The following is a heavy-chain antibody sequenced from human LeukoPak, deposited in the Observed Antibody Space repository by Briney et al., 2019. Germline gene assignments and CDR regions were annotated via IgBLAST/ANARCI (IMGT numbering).Heavy chain of an antibody. D-gene: IGHD3-9*01. V-gene: IGHV3-23*01. J-gene: IGHJ6*03. CDR1: GFTFSSYA. Sequence: GGSLRLSCAASGFTFSSYAMSWVRQAPGKGLEWVSAISGGGGSTYYADSVKGRFTISRDNSKNTLYLQMNSLRAEDTAVYYCAKAFLGLTGKSPYYYYYMDVWGKGTTVTVSS. CDR2: ISGGGGST. CDR3: AKAFLGLTGKSPYYYYYMDV.